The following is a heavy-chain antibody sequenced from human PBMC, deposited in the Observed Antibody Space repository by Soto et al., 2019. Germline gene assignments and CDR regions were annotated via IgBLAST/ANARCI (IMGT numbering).Heavy chain of an antibody. D-gene: IGHD2-8*01. CDR2: INYRWPA. CDR1: GGSINNSTSF. Sequence: XETLSLTFSVSGGSINNSTSFWGWLRQSPGKGLEWIATINYRWPAEYNPSLKSRVTISVDKSGNQVSLELTSVAAADTAVYYCARGVSFRWVSWGQGTLVTVSS. CDR3: ARGVSFRWVS. V-gene: IGHV4-39*07. J-gene: IGHJ5*02.